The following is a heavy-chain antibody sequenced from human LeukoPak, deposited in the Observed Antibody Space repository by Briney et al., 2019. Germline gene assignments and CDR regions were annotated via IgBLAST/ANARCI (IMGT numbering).Heavy chain of an antibody. V-gene: IGHV3-7*01. CDR2: INQDGSEN. CDR3: AKDMGLGSYSGGFDY. CDR1: GFTFGNHW. D-gene: IGHD1-26*01. J-gene: IGHJ4*02. Sequence: GGSLRVSCVGSGFTFGNHWMSWVRQAPGKGLEWVANINQDGSENFYADSLRGRFTISRDNAMKSLFLQIDSLRAEDTAVYYCAKDMGLGSYSGGFDYWGQRTLVTVSS.